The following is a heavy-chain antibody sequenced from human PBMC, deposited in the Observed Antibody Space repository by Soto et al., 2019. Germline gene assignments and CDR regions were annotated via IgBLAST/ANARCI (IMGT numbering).Heavy chain of an antibody. D-gene: IGHD3-10*01. Sequence: SGPTLINPTKTRTLTCTFSGVSLSTSGGGGGWIRQPPGKALGLLSLVYLDDDKGYNPSLKSRLTITKENSKNQVVLTMTNMDPVDTATYYCAPTPSGVTGEFDYWGQGTLVTVSS. CDR2: VYLDDDK. CDR1: GVSLSTSGGG. J-gene: IGHJ4*02. V-gene: IGHV2-5*02. CDR3: APTPSGVTGEFDY.